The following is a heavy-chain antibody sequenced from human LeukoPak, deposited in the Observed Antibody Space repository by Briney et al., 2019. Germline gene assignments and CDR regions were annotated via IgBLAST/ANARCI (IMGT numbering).Heavy chain of an antibody. J-gene: IGHJ6*03. V-gene: IGHV3-23*01. CDR2: ISATGGGA. CDR1: GFTFSSYG. Sequence: PGGSLRLSCAASGFTFSSYGMSWVRQAPGKGLEWFSAISATGGGAYNADSVKGRFTIPRDNSKNTLYLEMNSLRAEDTAVYYCAKYSSDWYVYYYMDVWGKGTTVTVSS. CDR3: AKYSSDWYVYYYMDV. D-gene: IGHD6-19*01.